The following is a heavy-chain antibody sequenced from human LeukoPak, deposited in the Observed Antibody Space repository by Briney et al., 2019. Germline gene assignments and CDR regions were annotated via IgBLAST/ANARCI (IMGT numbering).Heavy chain of an antibody. CDR1: GITFGSYW. D-gene: IGHD3-10*01. Sequence: GGSLRLSCAASGITFGSYWMTWVRQAPGKGLEWVSSISSSGNYIFYADSVKGRFTISRDNAKNSLYLQMNSLRADDTAVYYCARDRGAKRPPDYWGQGTLVTVCS. J-gene: IGHJ4*02. CDR3: ARDRGAKRPPDY. V-gene: IGHV3-21*01. CDR2: ISSSGNYI.